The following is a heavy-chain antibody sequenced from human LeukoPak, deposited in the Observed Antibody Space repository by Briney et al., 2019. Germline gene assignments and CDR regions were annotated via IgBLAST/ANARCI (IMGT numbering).Heavy chain of an antibody. CDR2: ISYDGSNK. J-gene: IGHJ4*02. Sequence: PGGSLRLSCAASGFTFSSYAMHWVRQAPGKGLEWVAVISYDGSNKYYADSVKGRFTISRDNSKNTLYLQMNSLRAEDTAVYYCTGNPTVVTLGLYYWGQGTLVTVSS. D-gene: IGHD4-23*01. CDR3: TGNPTVVTLGLYY. CDR1: GFTFSSYA. V-gene: IGHV3-30-3*01.